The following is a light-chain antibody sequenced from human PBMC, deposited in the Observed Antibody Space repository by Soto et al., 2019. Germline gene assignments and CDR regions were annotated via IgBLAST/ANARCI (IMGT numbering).Light chain of an antibody. V-gene: IGLV2-14*02. J-gene: IGLJ1*01. CDR3: SSNASRDGSYV. CDR2: EVS. Sequence: QSALSQPASVSGSPGQSITISCTGTSSDVGSNNLVSWYQQHPGKAPKLMIYEVSKRPSGISNRFSGSKSGNTASLTISGLQAEDEADHYCSSNASRDGSYVFGAGTKLTVL. CDR1: SSDVGSNNL.